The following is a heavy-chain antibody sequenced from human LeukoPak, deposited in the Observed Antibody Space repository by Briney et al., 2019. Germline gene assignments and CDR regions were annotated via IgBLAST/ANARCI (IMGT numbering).Heavy chain of an antibody. J-gene: IGHJ4*02. D-gene: IGHD6-13*01. Sequence: PSETLSLTCTVSGGSISSGGYYWSWIRQHPGTGLEWIGYIYYSGSTYYNPSLKSRVTISVDTSKNQFSLKLSSVTAADTAVYYCARVTAAEKYYFDYWGQGTLVTVSS. V-gene: IGHV4-31*03. CDR3: ARVTAAEKYYFDY. CDR2: IYYSGST. CDR1: GGSISSGGYY.